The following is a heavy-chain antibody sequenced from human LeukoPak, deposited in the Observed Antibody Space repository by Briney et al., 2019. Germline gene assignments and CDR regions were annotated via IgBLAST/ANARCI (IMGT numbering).Heavy chain of an antibody. CDR2: IYYSGST. D-gene: IGHD6-13*01. CDR3: ARQPPGIAAAGNDFDY. V-gene: IGHV4-39*01. CDR1: GGSISSSSYY. J-gene: IGHJ4*02. Sequence: SETLSLTRTVSGGSISSSSYYWGWIRQPPGKGLEWIGSIYYSGSTYYNPSLKSRVTISVDTSKNQFSLKLSSVTAADTAVYYCARQPPGIAAAGNDFDYWGQGTLVTVSS.